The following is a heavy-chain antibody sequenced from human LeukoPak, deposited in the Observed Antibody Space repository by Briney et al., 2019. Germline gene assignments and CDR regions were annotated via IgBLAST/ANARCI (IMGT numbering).Heavy chain of an antibody. V-gene: IGHV1-2*02. Sequence: ASVKVSCKASGYTFTGYYMHWVRQAPGQGLEWMGWINPSSGGTHYAQKFQGRVTVTRDTSISTTYMDLSRLKSDDTAIYYCARKGEIYGDYDYWGQGTLVTVSS. D-gene: IGHD4-17*01. J-gene: IGHJ4*02. CDR3: ARKGEIYGDYDY. CDR2: INPSSGGT. CDR1: GYTFTGYY.